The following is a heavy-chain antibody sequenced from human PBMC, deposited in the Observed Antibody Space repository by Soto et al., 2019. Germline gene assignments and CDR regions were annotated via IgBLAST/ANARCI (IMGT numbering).Heavy chain of an antibody. CDR3: ARHNYDGSGDYYYYYGMDV. J-gene: IGHJ6*02. CDR2: INHSGNT. Sequence: QVQLQQWGAGLLKPSETLSLTCAVYGGSFSGYYWSWIRQPPGKGLEWIGEINHSGNTNYNPSLKSRVTISVDTSKNQFSLKLSSVTAADTAVYYCARHNYDGSGDYYYYYGMDVWGQGTTVTVSS. CDR1: GGSFSGYY. D-gene: IGHD3-22*01. V-gene: IGHV4-34*01.